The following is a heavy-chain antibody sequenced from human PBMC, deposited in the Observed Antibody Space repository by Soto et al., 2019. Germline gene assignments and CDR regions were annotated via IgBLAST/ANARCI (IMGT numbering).Heavy chain of an antibody. CDR3: ARLITPRVLDS. CDR1: GFTFSNYW. Sequence: EVQLVESGGGLVQPGGSLRLSCAASGFTFSNYWMSWVRQAPGKGLEWVANMKQDGSEKDYVGSVKGRFTISRDNAKHSLYLQMNGLTTEDTAVYYCARLITPRVLDSWGQGTLVTVSS. J-gene: IGHJ4*02. CDR2: MKQDGSEK. D-gene: IGHD1-20*01. V-gene: IGHV3-7*05.